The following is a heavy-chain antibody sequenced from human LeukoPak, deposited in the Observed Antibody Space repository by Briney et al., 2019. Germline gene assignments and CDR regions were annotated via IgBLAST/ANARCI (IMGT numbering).Heavy chain of an antibody. Sequence: GGSLRLSCAASGFTFSSYWMHWVRQAPGKGLVWVSRINSDGSSTSYADSVKGRFTISRDDSKNTLYLQMNSLKTEDTAVYYCTRLSRSGSSGYFWAQFENDYWGQGTLVTVSS. CDR2: INSDGSST. CDR3: TRLSRSGSSGYFWAQFENDY. D-gene: IGHD3-22*01. CDR1: GFTFSSYW. V-gene: IGHV3-74*01. J-gene: IGHJ4*02.